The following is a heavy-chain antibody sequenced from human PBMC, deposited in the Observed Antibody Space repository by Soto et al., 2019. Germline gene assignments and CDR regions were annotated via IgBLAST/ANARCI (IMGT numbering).Heavy chain of an antibody. CDR2: IYPGDSDT. J-gene: IGHJ4*01. Sequence: EVQLVQSGAEVRKPGESLKISCKGSGYNFNIYWIAWVRHMPGKGLEWMGIIYPGDSDTRYSPSFQGQVTISVDKSINTAYLQWSSLKAPDTAMYYCARQDGLGIYYFDYWGRGTLVTVSS. V-gene: IGHV5-51*01. D-gene: IGHD3-10*01. CDR3: ARQDGLGIYYFDY. CDR1: GYNFNIYW.